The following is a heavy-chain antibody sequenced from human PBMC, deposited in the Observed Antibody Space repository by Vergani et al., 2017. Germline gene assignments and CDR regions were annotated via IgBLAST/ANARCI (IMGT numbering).Heavy chain of an antibody. Sequence: QVQLVQSGAEVKKPGSSVKVSCKASGGTFSSYAISWVRQAPGQGLEWMGGIIPIFGTANYAQKFQGRVTITADESTGTAYMELSSRRSEDTAVYYCARDRKYQLLYNSPHSVYYYSYYMDVWGKGTTVTGSS. D-gene: IGHD2-2*02. J-gene: IGHJ6*03. CDR3: ARDRKYQLLYNSPHSVYYYSYYMDV. CDR1: GGTFSSYA. V-gene: IGHV1-69*01. CDR2: IIPIFGTA.